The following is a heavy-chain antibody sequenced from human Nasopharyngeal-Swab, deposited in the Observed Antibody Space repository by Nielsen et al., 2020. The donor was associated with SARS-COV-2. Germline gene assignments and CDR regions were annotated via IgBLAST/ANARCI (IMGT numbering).Heavy chain of an antibody. CDR1: GFTFSSYE. D-gene: IGHD6-6*01. J-gene: IGHJ5*02. Sequence: GESLKISCAASGFTFSSYEMNWVRQAPGKGLEWVSYISSSGSTIYYADSAKGRFTISRDNAKNSLYLQMNSLRAEDTAVYYCARGWEYSSSSPNWFDPWGQGTLVTVSS. CDR3: ARGWEYSSSSPNWFDP. V-gene: IGHV3-48*03. CDR2: ISSSGSTI.